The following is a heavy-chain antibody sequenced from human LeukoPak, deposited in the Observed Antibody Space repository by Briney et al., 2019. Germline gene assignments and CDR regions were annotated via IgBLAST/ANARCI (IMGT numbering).Heavy chain of an antibody. CDR2: IWYDGSNK. CDR1: GFNFSIYS. V-gene: IGHV3-33*08. CDR3: ARETLRFFDY. Sequence: PGGSLRLSCAASGFNFSIYSMNWVRQAPGKGLEWVAVIWYDGSNKYYADSVKGRFTISRDNSKNTLYLQMNSLRAEDTAVYYCARETLRFFDYWGQGTLVTVSS. J-gene: IGHJ4*02.